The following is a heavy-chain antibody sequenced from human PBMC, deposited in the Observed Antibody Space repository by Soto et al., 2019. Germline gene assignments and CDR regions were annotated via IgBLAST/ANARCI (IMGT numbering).Heavy chain of an antibody. D-gene: IGHD2-8*01. CDR1: GFTFSSYG. Sequence: GGSLRLSCAASGFTFSSYGMHWVRQAPGKGLEWAAVISYDGSNKYYADSVKGRFTISRDNSKNTLYLQMNSLRAEDTAVYYCAKDTLLQYCTNGVCPYYYYGMDVWGQGTTVTVSS. V-gene: IGHV3-30*18. CDR2: ISYDGSNK. J-gene: IGHJ6*02. CDR3: AKDTLLQYCTNGVCPYYYYGMDV.